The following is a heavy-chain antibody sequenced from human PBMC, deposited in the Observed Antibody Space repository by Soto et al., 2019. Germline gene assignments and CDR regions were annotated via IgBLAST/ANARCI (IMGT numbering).Heavy chain of an antibody. J-gene: IGHJ6*02. V-gene: IGHV4-59*08. D-gene: IGHD2-2*02. CDR1: GGSISSYY. CDR3: ARLLCSSTSCHRNYYYYGMDV. Sequence: SETLSLTCTVSGGSISSYYWSWIRQPPGKGLEWIGYIYYSGSTNYNPSLKSRVTISVDTSKNQFSLKLSSVTAADTAVYYCARLLCSSTSCHRNYYYYGMDVWGQGTTVTVSS. CDR2: IYYSGST.